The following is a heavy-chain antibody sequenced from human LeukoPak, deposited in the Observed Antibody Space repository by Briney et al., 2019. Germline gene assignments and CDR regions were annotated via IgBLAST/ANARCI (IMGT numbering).Heavy chain of an antibody. J-gene: IGHJ4*02. CDR1: GFTVSSNY. V-gene: IGHV3-53*01. D-gene: IGHD7-27*01. Sequence: QSGGSLRLSCAASGFTVSSNYMSWVRQAPGKGLEWVSVIYSGSSTYYADSVKGRFTISRDNSKNTLYLQMNSLRAEDTAVYYCARDGTGDRWGHFDYWGQGTLVTVSS. CDR2: IYSGSST. CDR3: ARDGTGDRWGHFDY.